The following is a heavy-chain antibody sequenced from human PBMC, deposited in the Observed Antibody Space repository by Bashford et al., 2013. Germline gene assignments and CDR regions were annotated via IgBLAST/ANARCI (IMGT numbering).Heavy chain of an antibody. CDR2: INPASGET. D-gene: IGHD1-26*01. J-gene: IGHJ3*02. Sequence: ASVKVSCKVSGYDFTAYYLHWVRQTSGQGLEWMGRINPASGETKYAQTFQGRVTLTRDTSISTAYMELRSLRFDDTAVYYCARGRGSYSDDGFDIWGQGTMVTVSS. CDR1: GYDFTAYY. V-gene: IGHV1-2*06. CDR3: ARGRGSYSDDGFDI.